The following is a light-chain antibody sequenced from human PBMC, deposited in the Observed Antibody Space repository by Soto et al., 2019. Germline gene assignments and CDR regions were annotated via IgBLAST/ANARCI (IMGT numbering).Light chain of an antibody. CDR3: QQYYSYPLT. CDR1: QDVSAW. J-gene: IGKJ4*01. CDR2: AAS. Sequence: DVQMTHSPSSVASSVVDRFTISCRASQDVSAWLAWYQQKPGTAPKLLIYAASTLQSGVPSRFSGSGSGTDFTLTISCLQSEDFATYYCQQYYSYPLTLGGGTKVDIK. V-gene: IGKV1-12*01.